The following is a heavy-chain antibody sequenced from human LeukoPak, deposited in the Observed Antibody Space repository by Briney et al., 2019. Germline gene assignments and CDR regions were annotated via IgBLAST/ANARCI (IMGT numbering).Heavy chain of an antibody. D-gene: IGHD6-19*01. CDR1: GFTFDDYA. CDR2: ISWNSGSI. CDR3: AKGKKITVAGLFDC. V-gene: IGHV3-9*01. Sequence: GGSLRLSCAASGFTFDDYAMHWVRQVPGKGLEWVSGISWNSGSIGYADSVKGRFTISRDNAKNSLYLHMNSQSAEDTDLYYCAKGKKITVAGLFDCWGQGTLVTVSS. J-gene: IGHJ4*02.